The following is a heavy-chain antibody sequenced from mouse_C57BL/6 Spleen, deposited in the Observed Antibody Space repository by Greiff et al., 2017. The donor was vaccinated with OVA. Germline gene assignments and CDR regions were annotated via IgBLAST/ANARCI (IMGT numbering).Heavy chain of an antibody. CDR2: ISNLAYSI. J-gene: IGHJ4*01. V-gene: IGHV5-15*01. Sequence: EVKLMESGGGLVQPGGSLKLSCAASGFTFSDYGMAWVRQAPRKGPEWVAFISNLAYSIYYADTVTGRFTISRENAKNTLYLEMSSLRSEDTAMYYCARHPYYGSSYLGYYAMDYWGQGTSVTVSS. CDR3: ARHPYYGSSYLGYYAMDY. CDR1: GFTFSDYG. D-gene: IGHD1-1*01.